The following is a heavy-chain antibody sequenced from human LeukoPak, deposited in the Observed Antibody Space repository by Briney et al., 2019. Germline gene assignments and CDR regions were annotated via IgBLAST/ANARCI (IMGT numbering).Heavy chain of an antibody. CDR1: GYRFTTDY. D-gene: IGHD3-22*01. CDR2: IYPDDSET. J-gene: IGHJ3*02. CDR3: ARQAYGSHFDAFDI. Sequence: PGESLKISCKASGYRFTTDYIGWVRQMPGKGLEWMGIIYPDDSETNYSPSFQGQVSMSVDKPITTAYLQWSSLKASDTAIYYCARQAYGSHFDAFDIWGQGTMVTVSS. V-gene: IGHV5-51*01.